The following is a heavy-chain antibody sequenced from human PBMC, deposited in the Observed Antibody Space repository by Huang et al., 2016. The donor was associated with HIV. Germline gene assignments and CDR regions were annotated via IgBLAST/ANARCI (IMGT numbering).Heavy chain of an antibody. J-gene: IGHJ4*02. V-gene: IGHV1-69*01. D-gene: IGHD3-22*01. Sequence: QVQLVQSGAEVKKPGSSVKVSCKASGGSFRNFAIGWVRQAPGQGLEWMGGTLHTLGTANYAQKFQGRVTIIADEATSTAYRELSSLRSEDTAVYYCATVDYYDTSGPQRGYFDNWGQGTLVTVSS. CDR2: TLHTLGTA. CDR1: GGSFRNFA. CDR3: ATVDYYDTSGPQRGYFDN.